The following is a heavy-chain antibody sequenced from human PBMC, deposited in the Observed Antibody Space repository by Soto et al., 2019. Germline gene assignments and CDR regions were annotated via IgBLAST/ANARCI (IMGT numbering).Heavy chain of an antibody. CDR1: GGTFSSYA. CDR3: ARNAPEGGFLAWLQHYAGMDA. CDR2: IIPIFGTA. V-gene: IGHV1-69*13. Sequence: SVKVSCKACGGTFSSYAISWVRQAPGQGREWMGVIIPIFGTANYAQKFQGRVTITADESTSTAYMELSSLRSEDTAVYYCARNAPEGGFLAWLQHYAGMDAWGQGTTVTVSS. D-gene: IGHD3-3*01. J-gene: IGHJ6*02.